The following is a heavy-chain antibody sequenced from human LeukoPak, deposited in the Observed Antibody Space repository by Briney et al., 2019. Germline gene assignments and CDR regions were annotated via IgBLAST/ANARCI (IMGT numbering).Heavy chain of an antibody. J-gene: IGHJ4*02. Sequence: GGSLRLSCAASGFTFSSYGMHWVRQAPGKGLEWVGRIKSKTDGGTTDYAAPVKGRFTISRDDSKNTLYLQMSSLKTEDTAVYYCTTVAGGYGPLDYWGQGTLVTVSS. CDR3: TTVAGGYGPLDY. CDR2: IKSKTDGGTT. CDR1: GFTFSSYG. V-gene: IGHV3-15*01. D-gene: IGHD3-10*01.